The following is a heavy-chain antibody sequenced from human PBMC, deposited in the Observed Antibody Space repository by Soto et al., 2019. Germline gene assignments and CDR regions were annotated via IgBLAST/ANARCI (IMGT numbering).Heavy chain of an antibody. Sequence: QVQLVQSGAEVKKPGASVKVSCKASGYTFTSYGISWVRQAPGQGLEWMGWISAYNGNTNYAQKLQGRVTMTTDTSTSTAYMELRSLRSDDTAVYYCAKAPGVDIVATITGFDYWGQGTLVTVSS. V-gene: IGHV1-18*04. D-gene: IGHD5-12*01. CDR2: ISAYNGNT. J-gene: IGHJ4*02. CDR1: GYTFTSYG. CDR3: AKAPGVDIVATITGFDY.